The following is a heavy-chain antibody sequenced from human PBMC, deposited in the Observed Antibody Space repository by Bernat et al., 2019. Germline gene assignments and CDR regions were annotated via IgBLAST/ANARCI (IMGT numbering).Heavy chain of an antibody. D-gene: IGHD3-22*01. CDR3: ARDHYYDSSGYSDDY. CDR2: ISAYNGNT. Sequence: QVQLVQSGAEVKKPGASVKVSCKASGYTFTSYGISWVRQAPGQGLEWMGWISAYNGNTNYAQKLQARVTRTTDTSTSTAYIELRSLRSDDTAVYYCARDHYYDSSGYSDDYWGQGTLVTVSS. J-gene: IGHJ4*02. CDR1: GYTFTSYG. V-gene: IGHV1-18*01.